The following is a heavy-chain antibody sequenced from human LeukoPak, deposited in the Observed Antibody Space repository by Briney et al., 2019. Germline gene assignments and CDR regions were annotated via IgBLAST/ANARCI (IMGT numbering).Heavy chain of an antibody. D-gene: IGHD2-15*01. J-gene: IGHJ4*02. CDR1: GYTFTNYG. CDR3: ARDAYCSGGSCSPAYFDY. V-gene: IGHV1-18*01. Sequence: ASVKVSCKASGYTFTNYGISWVRQAPGQGLEWMGWISAYNGNTNYAQKLQGRVTMTTDTSTSTAYMELRSLRSDDTAVYYCARDAYCSGGSCSPAYFDYWGQGTLVTVSS. CDR2: ISAYNGNT.